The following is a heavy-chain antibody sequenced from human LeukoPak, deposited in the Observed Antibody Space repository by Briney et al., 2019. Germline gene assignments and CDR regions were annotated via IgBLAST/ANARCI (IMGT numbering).Heavy chain of an antibody. CDR2: FDPEDGET. D-gene: IGHD6-19*01. CDR3: ATVRAVAGPGVYYFDY. V-gene: IGHV1-24*01. CDR1: GYTLTELS. Sequence: GASVKVSCKVSGYTLTELSMHWVRQAPGKGLEWMGGFDPEDGETIYAQKFQGRVTMTEDTSTDTAYMELSSLRSEDTAVYYCATVRAVAGPGVYYFDYWGQGTLGTVSS. J-gene: IGHJ4*02.